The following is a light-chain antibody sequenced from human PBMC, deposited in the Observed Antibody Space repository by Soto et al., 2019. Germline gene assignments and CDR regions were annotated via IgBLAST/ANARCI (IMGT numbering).Light chain of an antibody. CDR2: LNSDGSH. Sequence: QLVLTQSPSASASLGASVKLTCTLSSGHSSYAIAWHQQQPEKGPRYLMKLNSDGSHSKGDGITDRFSGSSSGAERYLTISSLQSEDEADYYCQTWGTGIQGFGGGTQLTVL. J-gene: IGLJ7*01. CDR1: SGHSSYA. CDR3: QTWGTGIQG. V-gene: IGLV4-69*01.